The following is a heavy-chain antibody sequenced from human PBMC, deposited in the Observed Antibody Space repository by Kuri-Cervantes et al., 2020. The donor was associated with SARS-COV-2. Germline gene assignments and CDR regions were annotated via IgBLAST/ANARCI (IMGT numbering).Heavy chain of an antibody. D-gene: IGHD4-17*01. CDR1: GYTFTGYY. CDR3: ARVGFGDYEIDY. J-gene: IGHJ4*02. V-gene: IGHV1-2*02. CDR2: INPNSGGT. Sequence: ASVKVSCKASGYTFTGYYMHWVRQAPGQGLEWMGWINPNSGGTNYAQKFQGRVTMTWDTSISTAYMELSRLRSDDTAVYYCARVGFGDYEIDYWGQGTLVTVSS.